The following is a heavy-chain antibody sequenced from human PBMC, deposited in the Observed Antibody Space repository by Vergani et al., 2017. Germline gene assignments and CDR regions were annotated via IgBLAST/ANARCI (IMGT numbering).Heavy chain of an antibody. D-gene: IGHD5-24*01. Sequence: EVLLVESGGDLVQPGGSLRLSCEASGFNFQTYWMGWVRQTAEKGLEWVANIKQDGSEDYYVDSVKGRISITRDNTKKFIYLQINSLRADDTAVYYCVRVVLATIYNWFDPWGQGTRVTVSS. V-gene: IGHV3-7*01. CDR1: GFNFQTYW. J-gene: IGHJ5*01. CDR2: IKQDGSED. CDR3: VRVVLATIYNWFDP.